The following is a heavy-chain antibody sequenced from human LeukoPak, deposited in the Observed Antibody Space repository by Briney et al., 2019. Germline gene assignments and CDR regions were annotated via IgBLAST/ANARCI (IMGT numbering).Heavy chain of an antibody. V-gene: IGHV1-2*02. J-gene: IGHJ6*02. CDR2: INPNSGGT. CDR1: GYTFTGYY. Sequence: ASVKVSCKASGYTFTGYYMHWVRQAPGQGPEWMGWINPNSGGTNYAQKFQGRVTMTRDTSISTAYMELSRLRSDDTAVYYCARGEWLRFGNYYYYGMDVWGQGTTVTVSS. D-gene: IGHD5-12*01. CDR3: ARGEWLRFGNYYYYGMDV.